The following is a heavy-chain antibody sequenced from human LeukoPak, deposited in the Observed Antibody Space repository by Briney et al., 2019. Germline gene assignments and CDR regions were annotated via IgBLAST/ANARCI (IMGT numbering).Heavy chain of an antibody. Sequence: PGGSLRLSCAASGFTFSSYGMSWVRQAPGKGLEWVSAISGSGGSTYYADSVKGRFTISRDNSKNTLYLQMNSLRAEDTAVYYCAKDSRYFDWLFDYWGQGTLVTVSS. CDR2: ISGSGGST. CDR3: AKDSRYFDWLFDY. V-gene: IGHV3-23*01. CDR1: GFTFSSYG. J-gene: IGHJ4*02. D-gene: IGHD3-9*01.